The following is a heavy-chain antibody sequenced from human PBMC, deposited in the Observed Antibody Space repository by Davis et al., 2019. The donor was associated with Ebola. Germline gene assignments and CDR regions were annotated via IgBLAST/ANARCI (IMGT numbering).Heavy chain of an antibody. CDR1: GYTFTGYY. Sequence: ASVKVSCKASGYTFTGYYMHWVRQAPGQGLEWMGWINPNSGGTNYAQKFQGWVTMTRDTSISTAYMELSRLRSDDTAVYYYARDSGYGDELYYYYGMDVWGQGTTVTVSS. V-gene: IGHV1-2*04. J-gene: IGHJ6*02. CDR2: INPNSGGT. CDR3: ARDSGYGDELYYYYGMDV. D-gene: IGHD5-18*01.